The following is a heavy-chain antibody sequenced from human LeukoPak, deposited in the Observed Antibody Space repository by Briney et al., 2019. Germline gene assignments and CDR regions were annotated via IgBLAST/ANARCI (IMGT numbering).Heavy chain of an antibody. CDR3: AKRYYYDSSGQNFYYYYMDV. Sequence: GGSLRLSCAASGFTFSSYAMSWVRQAPGKGLEWVSAISGSGGSTYYADSVKGRFTISRDNSKNTLYLQMNSLRAEDTAVYYCAKRYYYDSSGQNFYYYYMDVWGKGTTVTVSS. V-gene: IGHV3-23*01. J-gene: IGHJ6*03. D-gene: IGHD3-22*01. CDR1: GFTFSSYA. CDR2: ISGSGGST.